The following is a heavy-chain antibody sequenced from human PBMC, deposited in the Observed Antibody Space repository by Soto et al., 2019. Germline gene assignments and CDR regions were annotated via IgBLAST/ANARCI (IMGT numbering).Heavy chain of an antibody. CDR1: GFTFSSYW. V-gene: IGHV3-7*04. J-gene: IGHJ6*03. CDR3: ARGQRLFRGIFGVVKTTYYMDV. D-gene: IGHD3-3*01. Sequence: GGSLRLSCAASGFTFSSYWMSWVRQAPGKGLEWVANIKQDGSEKYYVDSVKGRFTISRDNAKNSLYLQMNSLRAEDTAVYYCARGQRLFRGIFGVVKTTYYMDVWGKGTTVTVSS. CDR2: IKQDGSEK.